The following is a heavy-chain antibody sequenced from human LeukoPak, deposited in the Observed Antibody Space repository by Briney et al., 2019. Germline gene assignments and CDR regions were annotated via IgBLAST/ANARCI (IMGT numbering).Heavy chain of an antibody. V-gene: IGHV4-34*01. CDR3: ARGYGYGDY. J-gene: IGHJ4*02. Sequence: KTSEALSLTCAVYGESFSGYYWSWIRQPPGKGLEWIGEINHSGSTNYNPSLKSRATISVDTSKNQFSLKLSSVTAADTAVYYCARGYGYGDYWGQGTLVTVSS. D-gene: IGHD5-18*01. CDR2: INHSGST. CDR1: GESFSGYY.